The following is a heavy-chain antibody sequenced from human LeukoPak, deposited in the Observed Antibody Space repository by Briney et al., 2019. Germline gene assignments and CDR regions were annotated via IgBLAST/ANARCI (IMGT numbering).Heavy chain of an antibody. CDR1: GGSMSSSRYY. CDR2: FYYSGNP. J-gene: IGHJ5*02. CDR3: ARGGRNQLLINWFDP. D-gene: IGHD2-2*01. V-gene: IGHV4-39*02. Sequence: SETLSLTCTVSGGSMSSSRYYGGWIRQPPGEGLEWIGSFYYSGNPYHNPSLKSRVIISVDTSKNQFSLKQSSVTAADVAVYYCARGGRNQLLINWFDPWGQGTLVTVSS.